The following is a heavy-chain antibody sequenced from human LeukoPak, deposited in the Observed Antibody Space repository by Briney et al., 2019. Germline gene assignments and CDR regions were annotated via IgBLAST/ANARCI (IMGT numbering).Heavy chain of an antibody. V-gene: IGHV3-7*04. D-gene: IGHD5-18*01. Sequence: GGSLRLSCVASGFTFSTYWMGWVRQAPGKGLEWLANINPGGSGKYYVDSVKGRFTISRDDAKNSLYLQVDSLRADDTAVYYCARFGYAYACHYWGQGTLVTVSS. CDR1: GFTFSTYW. CDR3: ARFGYAYACHY. CDR2: INPGGSGK. J-gene: IGHJ4*02.